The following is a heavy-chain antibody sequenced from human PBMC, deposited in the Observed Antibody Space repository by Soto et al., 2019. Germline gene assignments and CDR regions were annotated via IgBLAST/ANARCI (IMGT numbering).Heavy chain of an antibody. D-gene: IGHD3-10*01. V-gene: IGHV5-51*01. Sequence: PGESLKISCKTSGYNFPSYWIGWVRQMSGKGLEWMGIIFPADSDTRYNPSLEGQVTISADRSTNIAYLQWGSLKASDTAMYYCAAYGAGSRAFVFWGQGTLVTVSS. CDR3: AAYGAGSRAFVF. J-gene: IGHJ4*02. CDR2: IFPADSDT. CDR1: GYNFPSYW.